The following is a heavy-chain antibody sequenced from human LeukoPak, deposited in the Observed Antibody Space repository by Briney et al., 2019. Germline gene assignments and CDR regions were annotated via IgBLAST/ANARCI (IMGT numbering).Heavy chain of an antibody. CDR2: IIPIFGTA. D-gene: IGHD3-10*01. Sequence: PVKVSCKASGGTFSSYAISWVRQAPGQGLEWMGGIIPIFGTANYAQKFQGRVTITADESTSTAYMELSSLRSEDTAVYYCATRQGWFGSRNYFDYWGQGTLVTVSS. V-gene: IGHV1-69*13. J-gene: IGHJ4*02. CDR3: ATRQGWFGSRNYFDY. CDR1: GGTFSSYA.